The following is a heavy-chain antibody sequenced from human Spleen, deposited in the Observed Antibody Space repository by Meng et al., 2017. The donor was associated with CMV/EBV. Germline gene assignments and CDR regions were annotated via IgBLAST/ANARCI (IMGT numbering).Heavy chain of an antibody. Sequence: GGSLRLSCAASGFTFSSYSMNWVRQAPGKGLEWVSYISSSSITIYYADSVKGRFTISRDNAKNSLYLQMNSLRAEDTAVYYCARSIATRPFDYWGQGTLVTVSS. CDR3: ARSIATRPFDY. V-gene: IGHV3-48*04. CDR2: ISSSSITI. J-gene: IGHJ4*02. D-gene: IGHD6-6*01. CDR1: GFTFSSYS.